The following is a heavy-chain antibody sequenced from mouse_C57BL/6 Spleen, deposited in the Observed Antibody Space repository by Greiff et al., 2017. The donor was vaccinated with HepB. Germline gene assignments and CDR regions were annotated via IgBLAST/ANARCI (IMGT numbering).Heavy chain of an antibody. CDR1: GYTFTSYW. J-gene: IGHJ4*01. Sequence: QVQLKQPGAELVRPGTSVKLSCKASGYTFTSYWMHWVKQRPGQGLEWIGVIDPSDSYTNYNQKFKGKATLTVDTSSSTAYMQLSSLTSEDSAVYYCARSRTYYAMDYWGQGTSVTVSS. CDR2: IDPSDSYT. V-gene: IGHV1-59*01. CDR3: ARSRTYYAMDY.